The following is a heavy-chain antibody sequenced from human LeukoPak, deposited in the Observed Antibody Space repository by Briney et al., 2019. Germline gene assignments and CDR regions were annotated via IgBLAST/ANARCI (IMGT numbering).Heavy chain of an antibody. Sequence: GASVKVSCKASGYTFTSYDINWVRQATGQGLEWMGWMNPNSGNTGYAQKFQGRVTMTEDTSTDTAYMELSSLRSEDTAVYYCATGHSYGPHYWGQGTLVTVSS. J-gene: IGHJ4*02. V-gene: IGHV1-8*02. CDR2: MNPNSGNT. D-gene: IGHD5-18*01. CDR1: GYTFTSYD. CDR3: ATGHSYGPHY.